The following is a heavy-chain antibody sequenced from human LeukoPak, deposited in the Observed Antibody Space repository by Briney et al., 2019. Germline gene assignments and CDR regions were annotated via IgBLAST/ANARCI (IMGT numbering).Heavy chain of an antibody. CDR2: ISGSGGST. D-gene: IGHD6-19*01. CDR3: AKERTRGGWSPFDY. V-gene: IGHV3-23*01. CDR1: GFTFSSYA. Sequence: PGGSLRLSCAASGFTFSSYAMSWVRRAPGKGLEWVSGISGSGGSTYYADSVKGRFTISRDNSKNTLYLQMNSLRAEDTAVYYCAKERTRGGWSPFDYWGQGTLVTVSS. J-gene: IGHJ4*02.